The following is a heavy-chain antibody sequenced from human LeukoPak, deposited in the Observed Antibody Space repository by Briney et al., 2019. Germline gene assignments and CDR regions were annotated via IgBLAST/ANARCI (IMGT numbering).Heavy chain of an antibody. J-gene: IGHJ4*02. D-gene: IGHD1-26*01. CDR1: GYTFTSYY. CDR2: INPSGGST. V-gene: IGHV1-46*01. CDR3: CSLDVGATDY. Sequence: VSVKVSCKASGYTFTSYYMHWVRQAPGQGLEWMGIINPSGGSTSYAQKFQGRVTMTRDMSTSTVYMELSSLRSEDTAVYYCCSLDVGATDYWGQGTLVTVSS.